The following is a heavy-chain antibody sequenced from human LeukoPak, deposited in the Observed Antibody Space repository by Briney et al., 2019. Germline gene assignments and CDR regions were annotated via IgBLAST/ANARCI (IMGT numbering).Heavy chain of an antibody. Sequence: SETLSLTCAGYGGSLRGYYWSWIRQPPGKGLEWIGEINHSGSTNYNPSLKSRVTISVDTSKNQFSLKLSSVTAADTAVYYCARHFAIAGSLSYGMDVWGQGITVTVSS. J-gene: IGHJ6*02. CDR2: INHSGST. V-gene: IGHV4-34*01. CDR3: ARHFAIAGSLSYGMDV. D-gene: IGHD6-13*01. CDR1: GGSLRGYY.